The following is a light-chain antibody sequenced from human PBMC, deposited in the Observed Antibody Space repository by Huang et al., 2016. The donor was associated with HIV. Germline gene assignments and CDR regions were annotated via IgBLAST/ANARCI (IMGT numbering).Light chain of an antibody. CDR2: DAS. V-gene: IGKV3-11*01. Sequence: PGERATLSCRASQSVNRYLAWYQQKPGQAPRLLIYDASNRATGIPARFSGSGSGTDFTLTISSLEPEEFAVYYCQQRSNWPPITFGQGTRLEIK. CDR1: QSVNRY. J-gene: IGKJ5*01. CDR3: QQRSNWPPIT.